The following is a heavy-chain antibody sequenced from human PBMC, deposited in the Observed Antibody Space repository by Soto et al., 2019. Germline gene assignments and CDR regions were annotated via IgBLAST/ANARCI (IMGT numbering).Heavy chain of an antibody. CDR1: GGTFSSYT. J-gene: IGHJ6*02. D-gene: IGHD3-10*01. Sequence: QVQLVQSGAEVKKPGSSVKVSCKASGGTFSSYTISWVRQAPGQGLEWMGRIIPILGIANYAQKFQGSVPIAADKSTSTDGMELSSLRSEDTAVYYCARGRTHGSGSLYYYYGMDVWGQGTTVTVSS. CDR2: IIPILGIA. V-gene: IGHV1-69*02. CDR3: ARGRTHGSGSLYYYYGMDV.